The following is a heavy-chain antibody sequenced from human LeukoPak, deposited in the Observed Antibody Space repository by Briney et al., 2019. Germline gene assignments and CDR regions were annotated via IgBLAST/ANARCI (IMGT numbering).Heavy chain of an antibody. J-gene: IGHJ4*02. D-gene: IGHD3-22*01. V-gene: IGHV3-74*01. Sequence: PGGSPRLSCAASGFTFSTSWMLWVRQAPGKGLVWVSRINPDGSSTDYADSVKGRFTISRDNAKNTLYLQMNSLRAEDAAVYYCVRDMGYYDKVWGQGTLVTVSS. CDR3: VRDMGYYDKV. CDR1: GFTFSTSW. CDR2: INPDGSST.